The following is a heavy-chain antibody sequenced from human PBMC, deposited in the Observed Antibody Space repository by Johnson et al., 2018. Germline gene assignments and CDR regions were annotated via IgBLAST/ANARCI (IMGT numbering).Heavy chain of an antibody. V-gene: IGHV3-73*02. CDR1: GFSFSGTM. CDR3: TRTWGSSGWNPDFDD. D-gene: IGHD6-19*01. J-gene: IGHJ4*02. Sequence: VQLQESGGGLVQPGGSLKLSCAASGFSFSGTMMHWVRQSSGKGLEWIGRIRPKDKNYATEYAASVKGRFIISRDDSENTAYLQMNSRKTEDTAVYYCTRTWGSSGWNPDFDDGGQGALVAVSS. CDR2: IRPKDKNYAT.